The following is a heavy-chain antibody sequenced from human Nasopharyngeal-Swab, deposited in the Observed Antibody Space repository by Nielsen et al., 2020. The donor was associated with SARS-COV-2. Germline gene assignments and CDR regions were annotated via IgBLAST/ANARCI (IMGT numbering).Heavy chain of an antibody. CDR3: ARGEDGGFDDAFDI. D-gene: IGHD3-10*01. CDR2: TYYRSKWYN. Sequence: SQTLSLTCALSGDSVSRTSAAWNWIRPSPSTGLEWLGRTYYRSKWYNDYAVSVKSRITINPDTSKNQFSLQLNSVTPEDTAVYYCARGEDGGFDDAFDIWGQGTMVTVSS. V-gene: IGHV6-1*01. J-gene: IGHJ3*02. CDR1: GDSVSRTSAA.